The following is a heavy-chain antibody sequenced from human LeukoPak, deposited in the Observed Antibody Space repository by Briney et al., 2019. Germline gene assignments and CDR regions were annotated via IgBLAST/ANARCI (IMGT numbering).Heavy chain of an antibody. CDR3: ARDYHTVPYYYDSSGYWGDY. J-gene: IGHJ4*02. CDR1: GYTFTSYG. V-gene: IGHV1-18*01. Sequence: ASVKVSCKASGYTFTSYGISWVRQAPGQGLEWMGWISAYNGNTNYAQKLQGRVTMTTDTSTSTAYMELRSLRSDDTAVYYCARDYHTVPYYYDSSGYWGDYWGQGTLVTVSS. CDR2: ISAYNGNT. D-gene: IGHD3-22*01.